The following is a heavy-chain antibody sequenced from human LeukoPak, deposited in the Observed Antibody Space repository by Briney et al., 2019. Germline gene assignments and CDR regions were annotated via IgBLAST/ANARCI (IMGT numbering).Heavy chain of an antibody. CDR1: GYTFPNYD. V-gene: IGHV1-8*01. J-gene: IGHJ4*02. D-gene: IGHD6-19*01. Sequence: ASVKVSFKASGYTFPNYDIHWVRQATGQGLEWMGWMNPNTANTGYAQKFQGRVTLTSDTSIGTAYMELSSLRSDDTAVYFCARVKTQWLASFDFWGQGTLVTVSS. CDR3: ARVKTQWLASFDF. CDR2: MNPNTANT.